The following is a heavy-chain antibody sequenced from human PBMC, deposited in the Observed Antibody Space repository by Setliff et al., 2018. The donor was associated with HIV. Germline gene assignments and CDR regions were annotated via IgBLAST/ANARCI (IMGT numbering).Heavy chain of an antibody. V-gene: IGHV3-64*02. J-gene: IGHJ4*02. D-gene: IGHD1-26*01. CDR1: GFTFSYYA. CDR3: ARDAEVGTTYFDY. Sequence: GGSLRLSCAASGFTFSYYAMHWVLQAPGKGLEYVSAISSNGLSTYYADSVKGRFTISRDNSKSTLYLQMGSLRAEDMAVYYCARDAEVGTTYFDYWGQGTLVTVSS. CDR2: ISSNGLST.